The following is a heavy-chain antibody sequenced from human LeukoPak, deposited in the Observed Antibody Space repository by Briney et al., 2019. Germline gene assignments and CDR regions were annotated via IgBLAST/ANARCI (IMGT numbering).Heavy chain of an antibody. V-gene: IGHV3-30-3*01. D-gene: IGHD4-17*01. CDR1: GFTFSSYA. CDR2: ISYDGSNK. J-gene: IGHJ4*02. Sequence: GRSLRLSCAASGFTFSSYAMHWVRQAPGKGLEWVAVISYDGSNKYYADSVKGRFTISRDNSKNALYLQMNSLRAEDTAVYYCARMTTVTTYDYWGQGTLVTVSS. CDR3: ARMTTVTTYDY.